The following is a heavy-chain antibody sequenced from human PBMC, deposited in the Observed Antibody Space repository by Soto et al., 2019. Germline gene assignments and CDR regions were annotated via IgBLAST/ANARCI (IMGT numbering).Heavy chain of an antibody. V-gene: IGHV6-1*01. CDR3: ARDFYGRGYNHDCFDF. CDR2: TYYRSKWYN. D-gene: IGHD5-18*01. Sequence: SQTLSLTCAISGDSVSSNSAAWNWIRQSPSRGLEWLGRTYYRSKWYNDYAVSVKSRITINPDTSKNQFSLQLNSVTPEDTAVYYCARDFYGRGYNHDCFDFWGQGTLVTVSS. CDR1: GDSVSSNSAA. J-gene: IGHJ4*02.